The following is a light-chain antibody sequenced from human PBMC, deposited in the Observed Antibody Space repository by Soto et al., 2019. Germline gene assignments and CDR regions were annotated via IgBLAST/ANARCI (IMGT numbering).Light chain of an antibody. CDR2: DAS. J-gene: IGKJ5*01. CDR1: QSISRR. V-gene: IGKV3-15*01. CDR3: QQYNNWHFIT. Sequence: EILLTQSPAILSVSPGERATLSCRASQSISRRLAWYQQKPGQAPRLLISDASTRATGIPARFSGSGSATEFTLTISSLQSEDFAVYYCQQYNNWHFITFGQGTRLEIK.